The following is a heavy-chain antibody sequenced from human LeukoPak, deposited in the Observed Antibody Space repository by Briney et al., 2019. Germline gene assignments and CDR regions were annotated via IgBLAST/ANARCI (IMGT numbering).Heavy chain of an antibody. J-gene: IGHJ4*02. CDR1: GFTFSSYA. CDR3: AKYTLYDTLTGYYLRHPGGFDY. Sequence: GGSLRPSCAASGFTFSSYAMSWVRQAPGKGLEWVSAISGSGGSTYYADSVKGRFTISRDNSKNTLYLQMNSLRAEDTAVYYCAKYTLYDTLTGYYLRHPGGFDYWGQGTLVTVSS. CDR2: ISGSGGST. V-gene: IGHV3-23*01. D-gene: IGHD3-9*01.